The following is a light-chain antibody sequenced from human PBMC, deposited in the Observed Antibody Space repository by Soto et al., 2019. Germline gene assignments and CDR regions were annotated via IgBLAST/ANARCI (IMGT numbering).Light chain of an antibody. CDR3: LSYAGSYNFV. CDR2: DVN. CDR1: SSDVGSYNY. J-gene: IGLJ1*01. V-gene: IGLV2-11*01. Sequence: QSALTQPRSVSGSPGQSITISCTGSSSDVGSYNYVSWYQQHPGQAPKFMIYDVNKRPSGVSHRFSGSKSGNTAPLTISGLQADDEADYYCLSYAGSYNFVFGSGTKLTVL.